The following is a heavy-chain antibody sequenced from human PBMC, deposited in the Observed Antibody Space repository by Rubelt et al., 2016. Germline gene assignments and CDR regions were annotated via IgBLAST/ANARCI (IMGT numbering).Heavy chain of an antibody. D-gene: IGHD4-11*01. CDR3: ATLVRRDYDAVDI. CDR2: MNPNSGNT. V-gene: IGHV1-8*01. CDR1: GYTFTSYD. J-gene: IGHJ3*02. Sequence: QVQLVQSGAEVKKPGASVKVSCKASGYTFTSYDINWVRQATGQGLEWMGWMNPNSGNTGYAQKFQGRVTMTRNTSLSTAYLELSSLRSEDTAVYYCATLVRRDYDAVDIWGQGTMVTVSS.